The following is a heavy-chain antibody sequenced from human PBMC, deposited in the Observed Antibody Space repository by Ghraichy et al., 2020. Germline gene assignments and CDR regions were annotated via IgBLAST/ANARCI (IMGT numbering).Heavy chain of an antibody. Sequence: GGSLRLSCAASGFTFSSYAMSWVRQAPGKGLEWVSAISGSGGSTYYADSVKGRFTISRDNSKNTLYLQMNSLRAEDTAVYYCAKLVDCSSTSCYFWYFDLWGRGTLVTVSS. CDR3: AKLVDCSSTSCYFWYFDL. CDR2: ISGSGGST. J-gene: IGHJ2*01. V-gene: IGHV3-23*01. D-gene: IGHD2-2*01. CDR1: GFTFSSYA.